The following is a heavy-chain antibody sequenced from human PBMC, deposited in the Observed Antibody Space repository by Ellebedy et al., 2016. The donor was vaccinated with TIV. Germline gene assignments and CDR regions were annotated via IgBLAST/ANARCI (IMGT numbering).Heavy chain of an antibody. CDR2: IWYDGSNK. CDR1: GFTFSSYG. Sequence: GESLKISCAASGFTFSSYGMHWVRQAPGKGLEWVAVIWYDGSNKYYADSVKGRFTISRDNSKNTLYLQMNSLRAEDTAVYYCARDYYSYYYGMDVWGQGTTVTVSS. CDR3: ARDYYSYYYGMDV. D-gene: IGHD3-10*01. J-gene: IGHJ6*02. V-gene: IGHV3-33*01.